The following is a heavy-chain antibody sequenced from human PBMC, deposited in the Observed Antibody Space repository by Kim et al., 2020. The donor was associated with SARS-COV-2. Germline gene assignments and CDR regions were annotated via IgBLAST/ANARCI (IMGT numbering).Heavy chain of an antibody. CDR3: ARGLTHQPIWYY. V-gene: IGHV4-34*01. Sequence: SETLSLTCAVYGGSFSGYYWSWIRQPPGKGLEWIGEINHSGSTNYNPSLKSRVTISVDTSKNQFSLKLSSVTAADTAVYYCARGLTHQPIWYYWGQGTLVTVSS. CDR2: INHSGST. D-gene: IGHD2-2*01. J-gene: IGHJ4*02. CDR1: GGSFSGYY.